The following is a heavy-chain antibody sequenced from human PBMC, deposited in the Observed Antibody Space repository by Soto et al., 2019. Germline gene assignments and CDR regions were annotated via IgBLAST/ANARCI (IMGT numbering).Heavy chain of an antibody. V-gene: IGHV1-24*01. D-gene: IGHD3-22*01. CDR2: FDPEDGET. CDR3: ATDKKYYYDSSGYQGDY. CDR1: GYTLTELS. J-gene: IGHJ4*02. Sequence: VASEKVSCKVSGYTLTELSMHWVRQAPGKGLEWMGGFDPEDGETIYAQKFQGRVTMTEDTSTDTAYMELSSLRSEDTAVYYCATDKKYYYDSSGYQGDYWGQGTLVTVSS.